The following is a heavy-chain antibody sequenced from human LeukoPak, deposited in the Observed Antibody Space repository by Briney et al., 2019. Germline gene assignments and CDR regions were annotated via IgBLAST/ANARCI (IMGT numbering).Heavy chain of an antibody. J-gene: IGHJ4*02. D-gene: IGHD1-26*01. CDR1: GFTFSNAW. CDR2: IKSKTDGGTI. V-gene: IGHV3-15*01. CDR3: ATAGLVGATRGNY. Sequence: GGSLRFSCAASGFTFSNAWMSWVRQAPGKGLEWVGRIKSKTDGGTIEYVAPVKGRFTISRDDSKNMLYLQMNSLKTEDTALYYCATAGLVGATRGNYWGQGTLVTVSS.